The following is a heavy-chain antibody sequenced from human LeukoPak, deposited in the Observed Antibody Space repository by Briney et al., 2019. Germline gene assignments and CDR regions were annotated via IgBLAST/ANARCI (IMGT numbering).Heavy chain of an antibody. CDR2: ISAYNGNT. D-gene: IGHD1-26*01. J-gene: IGHJ6*02. CDR1: GYTFTSYG. Sequence: ASVKVSCKASGYTFTSYGISWVRQAPGQGLEWMGWISAYNGNTNYAQKLQGRVTMTTDTSTSTAYMELRSLRSDDTAVYYCARSSIVGASRANYYGMDVWGQGTTVTVSS. CDR3: ARSSIVGASRANYYGMDV. V-gene: IGHV1-18*01.